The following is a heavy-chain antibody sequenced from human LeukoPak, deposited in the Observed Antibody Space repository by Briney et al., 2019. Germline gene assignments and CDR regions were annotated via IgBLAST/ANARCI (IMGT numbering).Heavy chain of an antibody. CDR2: IYYSGST. J-gene: IGHJ6*02. V-gene: IGHV4-59*01. CDR1: GGSISSYY. CDR3: ARATGYSYGYYYYYGMDV. Sequence: SETLSLTCTVSGGSISSYYWSWIRQPPGKGLEWIGYIYYSGSTNYNPSLKSRVTISVDTSKNQFSLKLSSVTAADTAVYYCARATGYSYGYYYYYGMDVWGQGTTVTVSS. D-gene: IGHD5-18*01.